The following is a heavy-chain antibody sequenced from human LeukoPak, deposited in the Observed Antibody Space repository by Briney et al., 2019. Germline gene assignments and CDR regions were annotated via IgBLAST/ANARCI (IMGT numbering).Heavy chain of an antibody. CDR1: GGSISSGGYY. J-gene: IGHJ5*02. V-gene: IGHV4-31*03. CDR3: ARESQYYYDSSGYT. CDR2: IYYSGST. Sequence: SETLSLTCTVSGGSISSGGYYWSWIRQHPGKSLEWIGYIYYSGSTYYNPSLKSRVTISVDTSKNQFSLKLSSVTAADTAVYYCARESQYYYDSSGYTWGQGTLVTVSS. D-gene: IGHD3-22*01.